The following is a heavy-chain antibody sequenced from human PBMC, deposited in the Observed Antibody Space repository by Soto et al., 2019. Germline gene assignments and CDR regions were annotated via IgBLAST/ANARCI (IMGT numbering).Heavy chain of an antibody. Sequence: SETLSLTCTVSGGSISSYSWSWIRQPPGKGLECIGYINYSGSTNYNASLKSRVTISVDTSENQFSLKLSSVTAADTAVYYCARRPTMVRGYGMDVWGQGTTVTVSS. V-gene: IGHV4-59*01. CDR1: GGSISSYS. J-gene: IGHJ6*02. CDR2: INYSGST. CDR3: ARRPTMVRGYGMDV. D-gene: IGHD3-10*01.